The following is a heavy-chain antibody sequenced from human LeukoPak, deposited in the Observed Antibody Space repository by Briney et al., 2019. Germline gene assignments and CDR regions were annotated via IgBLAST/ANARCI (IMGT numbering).Heavy chain of an antibody. CDR3: ARDYNVWGSKAHFDY. CDR2: ISYDGSNK. V-gene: IGHV3-30*04. D-gene: IGHD3-16*01. J-gene: IGHJ4*02. Sequence: GGSLRLSCAASGFTFSSYAMHWVRQAPGKGLEGVAVISYDGSNKYYADSVKGRFTISRDNSKNTLYLQMNSLRAEDTAVYYCARDYNVWGSKAHFDYWGQGTLVTVSS. CDR1: GFTFSSYA.